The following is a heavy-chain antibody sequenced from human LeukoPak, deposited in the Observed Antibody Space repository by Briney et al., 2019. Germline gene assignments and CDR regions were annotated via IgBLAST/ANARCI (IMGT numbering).Heavy chain of an antibody. CDR3: ARGVMTAIFAFDI. D-gene: IGHD2-21*02. V-gene: IGHV4-4*07. CDR2: IYTNGIT. CDR1: GDSISDYY. J-gene: IGHJ3*02. Sequence: PSETLSLTCTVSGDSISDYYWSWIRQPAGKGLELIGRIYTNGITNYNPSLKSRDTTSVDTSKNQLSLRLSSVTAADTAVYYCARGVMTAIFAFDIWGQGTMVTVSS.